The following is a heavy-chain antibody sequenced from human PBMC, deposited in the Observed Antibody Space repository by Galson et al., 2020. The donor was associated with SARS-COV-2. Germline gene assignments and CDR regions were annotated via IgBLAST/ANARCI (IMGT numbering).Heavy chain of an antibody. Sequence: SETLSLTCTVSGGSISSSSYYWGWIRQPPGKGLEWIGSIYYSGSTYYNPSLKSRVTISVDTSKNQFSLKLSSVTAADTAVYYCATYSVVVVAPTPLRADYWGQGTLVTVSS. J-gene: IGHJ4*02. CDR3: ATYSVVVVAPTPLRADY. CDR1: GGSISSSSYY. CDR2: IYYSGST. D-gene: IGHD2-15*01. V-gene: IGHV4-39*07.